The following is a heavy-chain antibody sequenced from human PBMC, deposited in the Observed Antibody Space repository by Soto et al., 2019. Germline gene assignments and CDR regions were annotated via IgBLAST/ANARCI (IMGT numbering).Heavy chain of an antibody. V-gene: IGHV5-51*03. D-gene: IGHD2-15*01. J-gene: IGHJ4*02. CDR3: ARGAVVAAATNYFDY. CDR1: GYSFPSHW. CDR2: IYPGDADA. Sequence: EVQLVQSGAEVKKPGESLKISCKGSGYSFPSHWIGWARQMPGRGLEWMGIIYPGDADARYSPSFQGQVTISADKSISTAYLQWSSLKASDTATYYCARGAVVAAATNYFDYWGQGTLVTVSA.